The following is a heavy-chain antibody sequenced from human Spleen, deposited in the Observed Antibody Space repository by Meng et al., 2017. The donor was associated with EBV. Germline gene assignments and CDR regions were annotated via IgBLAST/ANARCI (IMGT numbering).Heavy chain of an antibody. CDR2: IFHSGST. D-gene: IGHD2-21*01. J-gene: IGHJ4*02. CDR1: GGSITSANW. CDR3: ASLCAPFDY. Sequence: PREGGPGPVQPSGTRSPTCVFSGGSITSANWWTGGPQPPGKGLEWIGEIFHSGSTNYNPSLKSRVTMSVDKSKNQFSLNLRSVTAADTAVYYCASLCAPFDYWGQGALVTVSS. V-gene: IGHV4-4*02.